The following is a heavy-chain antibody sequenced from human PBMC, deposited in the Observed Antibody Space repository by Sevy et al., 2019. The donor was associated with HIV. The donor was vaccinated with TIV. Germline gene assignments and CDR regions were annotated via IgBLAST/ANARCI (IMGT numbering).Heavy chain of an antibody. V-gene: IGHV3-30*04. Sequence: GGSLRLSCTAFGFTFSTYAMYWVRQALGKGLEWVAVISDDGNNKDYADSVKGRFTISRDNSKNTLYLQMNSLRADDTAVYYCASHYYDSTGYYFPLEYWGQGTRVTVSS. CDR3: ASHYYDSTGYYFPLEY. CDR1: GFTFSTYA. D-gene: IGHD3-22*01. CDR2: ISDDGNNK. J-gene: IGHJ4*02.